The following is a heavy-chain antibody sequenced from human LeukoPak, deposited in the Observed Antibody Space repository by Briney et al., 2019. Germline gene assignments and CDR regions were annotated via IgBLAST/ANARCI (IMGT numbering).Heavy chain of an antibody. CDR3: ARDTAPDYSGSYWDAFDI. V-gene: IGHV1-46*01. D-gene: IGHD1-26*01. J-gene: IGHJ3*02. Sequence: GASVKVSCKASGYTFTSYYMHWVRQAPGQGLEWMGIINPSGGSTSYAQKFQGRVTMTRDTSTSTVYMELSSLRSEDTAVYYCARDTAPDYSGSYWDAFDIWGQGTMVTVSS. CDR1: GYTFTSYY. CDR2: INPSGGST.